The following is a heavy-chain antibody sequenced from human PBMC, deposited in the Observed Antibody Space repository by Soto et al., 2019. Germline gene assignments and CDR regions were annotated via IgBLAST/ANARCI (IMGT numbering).Heavy chain of an antibody. D-gene: IGHD3-3*01. CDR1: GGSISSSNW. Sequence: PSETLSLTCAVSGGSISSSNWWSWVRQPPGKGLEWIGEIYHSGSTNYNPSLKSRVTISVDKSKNQFSLKLSSVTAADTAVYYCARAPMRDFWSGYYLPSYYGMDVWGQGTTVTVSS. J-gene: IGHJ6*02. CDR2: IYHSGST. V-gene: IGHV4-4*02. CDR3: ARAPMRDFWSGYYLPSYYGMDV.